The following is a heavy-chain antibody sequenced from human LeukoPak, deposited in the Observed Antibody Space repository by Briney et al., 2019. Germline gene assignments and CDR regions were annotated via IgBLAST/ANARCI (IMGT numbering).Heavy chain of an antibody. CDR3: AKGLFDYPLDY. Sequence: GGSLRLSCAASGFTFSTYAMSWVRQAPGKGLEWVSFISGGGVNTYYADSVKGRFTISRDNSKDTLYLQMNSLRAEDTAVYYCAKGLFDYPLDYWGQGTLVTVSS. J-gene: IGHJ4*02. CDR1: GFTFSTYA. CDR2: ISGGGVNT. D-gene: IGHD3-9*01. V-gene: IGHV3-23*01.